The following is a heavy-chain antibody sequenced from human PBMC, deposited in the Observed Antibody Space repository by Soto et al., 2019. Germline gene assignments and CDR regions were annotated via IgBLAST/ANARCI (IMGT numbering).Heavy chain of an antibody. CDR2: IYWDDDK. Sequence: QITLKESGPTLVKPTQTLTLTCTFSGFSLSTSGVGVSWIRQPPGKALEWLALIYWDDDKRYSPSLKSRLTITKDTSKNQVVLTKTNMDPVDTATYYCAHSPRITVTTLYYFDYWGQGTLVTVSS. V-gene: IGHV2-5*02. CDR1: GFSLSTSGVG. CDR3: AHSPRITVTTLYYFDY. D-gene: IGHD4-17*01. J-gene: IGHJ4*02.